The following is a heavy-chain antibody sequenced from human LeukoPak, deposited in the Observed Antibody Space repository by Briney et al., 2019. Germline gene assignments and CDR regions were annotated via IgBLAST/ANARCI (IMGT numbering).Heavy chain of an antibody. CDR1: GGSISTYY. V-gene: IGHV4-34*01. D-gene: IGHD1-26*01. Sequence: SETLSLTCTVSGGSISTYYWSWIRQPPGKGLEWIGEINHSGSTNYNPSLKSRVTISVDTSKNQFSLKLSSVTAADTAVYYCARGEGSYFRNRAFDIWGQGTMVTVSS. CDR2: INHSGST. J-gene: IGHJ3*02. CDR3: ARGEGSYFRNRAFDI.